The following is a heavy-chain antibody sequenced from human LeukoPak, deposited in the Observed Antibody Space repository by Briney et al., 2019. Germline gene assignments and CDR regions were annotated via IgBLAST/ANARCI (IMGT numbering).Heavy chain of an antibody. D-gene: IGHD2-2*01. V-gene: IGHV4-39*01. J-gene: IGHJ6*02. CDR1: GGSISSSSYY. Sequence: PSETLSLTCTVSGGSISSSSYYWGWIRQPPGKGLEWIGSIYCSGSTYYNPSLKSRVTISVDTSKNQFSLKLSSVTAADTAVYYCARHEGYCSSTSCYQLYYGMDVWGQGTTVTVSS. CDR2: IYCSGST. CDR3: ARHEGYCSSTSCYQLYYGMDV.